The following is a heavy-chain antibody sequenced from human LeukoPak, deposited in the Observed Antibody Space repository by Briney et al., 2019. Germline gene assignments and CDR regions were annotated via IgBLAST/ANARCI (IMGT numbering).Heavy chain of an antibody. J-gene: IGHJ4*02. V-gene: IGHV3-48*03. CDR1: GFTFSNFE. CDR2: INDGGNII. D-gene: IGHD1-26*01. CDR3: AGGPQFSGSHGF. Sequence: GGSLRLSCEVSGFTFSNFEMAWVRQGPGMGLEWLAYINDGGNIIRYADTERGRFTISRDSVKKSGFLQMNSLRVDDTAIYYCAGGPQFSGSHGFWGQGTLVTVSS.